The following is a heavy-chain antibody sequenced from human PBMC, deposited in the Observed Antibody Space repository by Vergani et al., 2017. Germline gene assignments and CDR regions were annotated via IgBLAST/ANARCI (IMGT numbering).Heavy chain of an antibody. CDR2: MYHSGST. CDR3: GRVADFYGLGSRLLDL. D-gene: IGHD3-10*01. J-gene: IGHJ5*02. CDR1: GGSISSAGYF. V-gene: IGHV4-61*08. Sequence: QVQLQESGPGLVKPSQTLSLTCTVSGGSISSAGYFWSWIRQPPGKELEWIGYMYHSGSTNYNPSLETRVTISGDTSKNQFSLKLNSVTAADTAVYYCGRVADFYGLGSRLLDLWGQGILVTVSS.